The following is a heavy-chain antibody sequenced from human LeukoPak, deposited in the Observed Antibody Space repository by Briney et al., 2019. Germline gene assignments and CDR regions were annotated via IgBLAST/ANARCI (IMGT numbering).Heavy chain of an antibody. CDR1: GFTFSSYA. V-gene: IGHV3-30*04. CDR2: ISYDGSNK. J-gene: IGHJ4*02. Sequence: GSLRLSCAASGFTFSSYAMHWVRQAPGKGLEWVAVISYDGSNKYYADSVKGRFTISRDNSKNTLYLQMNSLRAEDTAVYYCARDRIAAAVSSTPTFDYWGQGTLVTVSS. CDR3: ARDRIAAAVSSTPTFDY. D-gene: IGHD6-13*01.